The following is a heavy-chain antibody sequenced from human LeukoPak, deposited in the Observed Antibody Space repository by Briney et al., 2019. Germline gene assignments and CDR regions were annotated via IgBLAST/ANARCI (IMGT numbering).Heavy chain of an antibody. CDR1: GLTFSSYW. V-gene: IGHV3-74*01. CDR2: INSDGSST. D-gene: IGHD4-17*01. CDR3: ARALTTSTTVTTGY. Sequence: GRSLRLSCAASGLTFSSYWMHWVRQAPGKGLVWVSRINSDGSSTNYADSVKGRFTISRDNAKNTLYLQMDSLRAEDTAVYYCARALTTSTTVTTGYWGQGILVTVSS. J-gene: IGHJ4*02.